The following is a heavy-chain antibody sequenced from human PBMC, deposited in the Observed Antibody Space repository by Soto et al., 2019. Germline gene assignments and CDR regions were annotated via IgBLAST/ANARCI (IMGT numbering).Heavy chain of an antibody. J-gene: IGHJ4*02. CDR3: ANPIPKTGTTFGF. CDR2: ISGSGDDT. CDR1: GFTFSNFA. D-gene: IGHD1-1*01. Sequence: PGGSLRLSCVASGFTFSNFAMAWVRQAPGEGLEWVSAISGSGDDTFYADSMKGRFTISRDNSKDTLYLQINSLRAEDTAVYYCANPIPKTGTTFGFWGQGTRVTVSS. V-gene: IGHV3-23*01.